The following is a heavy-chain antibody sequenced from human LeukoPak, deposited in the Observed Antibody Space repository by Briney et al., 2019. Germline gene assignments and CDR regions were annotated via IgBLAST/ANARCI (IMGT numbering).Heavy chain of an antibody. Sequence: PGGTLRLSCAASGFTFSSYGMSWVRQAPGKGLEWVSAISGSGGSTYYADSVKGRFTISRDNSKNTLYLQMNSLRAEDTAVYYCAKDHGVYGSGPNWFDPWGQGTLVTVSS. V-gene: IGHV3-23*01. CDR1: GFTFSSYG. J-gene: IGHJ5*02. CDR3: AKDHGVYGSGPNWFDP. D-gene: IGHD3-10*01. CDR2: ISGSGGST.